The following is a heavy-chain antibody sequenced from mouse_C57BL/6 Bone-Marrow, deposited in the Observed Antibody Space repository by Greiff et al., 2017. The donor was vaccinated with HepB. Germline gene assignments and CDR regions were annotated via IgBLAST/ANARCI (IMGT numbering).Heavy chain of an antibody. D-gene: IGHD4-1*01. CDR3: ALGDAMDY. Sequence: EVMLQQSGPELVKPGASVKISCKASGYTFTDYYMNWVKQSHGKSLEWIGDINPNNGGTSYNQKFKGKATLTVDKSSSTAYMELRSLTSEYSAVYYCALGDAMDYWGQGTSVTGSS. V-gene: IGHV1-26*01. CDR1: GYTFTDYY. CDR2: INPNNGGT. J-gene: IGHJ4*01.